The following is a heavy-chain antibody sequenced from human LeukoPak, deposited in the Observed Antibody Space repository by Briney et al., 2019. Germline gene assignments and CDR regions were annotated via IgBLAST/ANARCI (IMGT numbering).Heavy chain of an antibody. CDR1: GGSISSYY. J-gene: IGHJ4*02. CDR3: ARALFGVVPFDY. D-gene: IGHD3-3*01. V-gene: IGHV4-4*09. Sequence: PSETLSLTCTVSGGSISSYYWSWIRQPPGKGLEWIGYIYTSGSTNYNPSLKSRVTISVDTSKNQFSLKLSSVTAADTAVYYCARALFGVVPFDYWGQGTLVTVSS. CDR2: IYTSGST.